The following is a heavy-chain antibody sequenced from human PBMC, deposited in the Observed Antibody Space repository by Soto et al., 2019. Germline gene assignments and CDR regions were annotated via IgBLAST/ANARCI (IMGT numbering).Heavy chain of an antibody. D-gene: IGHD2-21*01. Sequence: QVQLQESGPGLMKPSQTLSLTCTVSGASIGRGGYYWTWIRQHPGKAPEWMGHIHFSGETNYNPSLMGRLTMSIDTSTNQFSLNLAAVTAADTAMYYCARDQGGDLDYWGQGTLVTVSS. J-gene: IGHJ4*02. CDR2: IHFSGET. CDR1: GASIGRGGYY. V-gene: IGHV4-31*03. CDR3: ARDQGGDLDY.